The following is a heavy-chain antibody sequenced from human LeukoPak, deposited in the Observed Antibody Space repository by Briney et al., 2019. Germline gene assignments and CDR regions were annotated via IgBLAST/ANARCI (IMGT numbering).Heavy chain of an antibody. CDR1: GGSISSGDYY. Sequence: PSETLSLTCTVSGGSISSGDYYWSWIRQPPGKGLEWIGYIYYSGSTYYNPSLKSRVTISVDTSKNQFSLKLSSVTAADTAVYYCARAGSGGNRPGDAFDIWGQGTMVTVSS. CDR2: IYYSGST. J-gene: IGHJ3*02. CDR3: ARAGSGGNRPGDAFDI. D-gene: IGHD4-23*01. V-gene: IGHV4-30-4*02.